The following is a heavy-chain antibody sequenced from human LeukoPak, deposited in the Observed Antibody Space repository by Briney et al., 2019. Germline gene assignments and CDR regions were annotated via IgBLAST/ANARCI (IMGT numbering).Heavy chain of an antibody. CDR1: GFTFSSYS. D-gene: IGHD3-10*01. J-gene: IGHJ4*02. CDR3: AGGDYYYGSV. CDR2: ISSSGDYI. V-gene: IGHV3-21*01. Sequence: PGGSLRLSCAASGFTFSSYSMDWVRQAPGKGLEWVSSISSSGDYIYCADSVKGRFTISRDNAKNSLFLQMNSLRAEDTAVYYCAGGDYYYGSVWGQGTLVTVSS.